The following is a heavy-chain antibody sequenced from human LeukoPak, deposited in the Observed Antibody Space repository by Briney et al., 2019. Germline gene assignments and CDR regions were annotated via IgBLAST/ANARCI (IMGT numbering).Heavy chain of an antibody. Sequence: SETLSLTCTVSGGSISSGGYYWSWIRQHPGKGLEWIGYIYYSGSTYYNPSLKSRVTISVDTSKNQFSLKLSSVTAADTAVYYCAFSRPYYYDSSGEDAFDIWGQGTMVTVSS. CDR2: IYYSGST. J-gene: IGHJ3*02. CDR3: AFSRPYYYDSSGEDAFDI. CDR1: GGSISSGGYY. V-gene: IGHV4-31*03. D-gene: IGHD3-22*01.